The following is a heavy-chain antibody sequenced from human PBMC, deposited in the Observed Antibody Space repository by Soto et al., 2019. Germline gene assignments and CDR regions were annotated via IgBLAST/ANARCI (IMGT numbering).Heavy chain of an antibody. Sequence: QVQLVESGGGVVQPGGSLRLSCQASGFNFDNYGMHWVRQAPGKGLEWVAVITYDGSFQYYAESVKGRFTIPRDNSKNTLFLHLNTLKPEDTAVYHCAKDRVGGTFYTPLGFWGQGTLVTVSS. D-gene: IGHD1-7*01. CDR1: GFNFDNYG. V-gene: IGHV3-30*18. J-gene: IGHJ4*02. CDR2: ITYDGSFQ. CDR3: AKDRVGGTFYTPLGF.